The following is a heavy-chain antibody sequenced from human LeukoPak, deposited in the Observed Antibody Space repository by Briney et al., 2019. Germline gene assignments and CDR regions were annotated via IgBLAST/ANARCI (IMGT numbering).Heavy chain of an antibody. D-gene: IGHD6-19*01. V-gene: IGHV3-21*01. CDR3: ARAQGYTTGWYVDY. CDR2: ISPSRSYI. J-gene: IGHJ4*02. Sequence: GGSLRLSCEVSGFSFSSYSMNWVRQAPGKGLEWVSYISPSRSYIYYADSVKGRFTISRDNAKSSLFLQMNSLRAEDTAVYYCARAQGYTTGWYVDYWGQGTPVTVSS. CDR1: GFSFSSYS.